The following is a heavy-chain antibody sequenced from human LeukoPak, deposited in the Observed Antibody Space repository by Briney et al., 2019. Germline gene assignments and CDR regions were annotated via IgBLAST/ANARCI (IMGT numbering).Heavy chain of an antibody. CDR3: ARDRDFAMDV. V-gene: IGHV3-48*04. J-gene: IGHJ6*03. D-gene: IGHD3-9*01. Sequence: GGSLRLSCAASAFTFSSYSMNWVRQAPGKGLEWVSYISSSGSTIYYADSVKGRFTISRDNAKNSLYLQMNSLRAEDTAVYYCARDRDFAMDVWGKGTTVTVSS. CDR2: ISSSGSTI. CDR1: AFTFSSYS.